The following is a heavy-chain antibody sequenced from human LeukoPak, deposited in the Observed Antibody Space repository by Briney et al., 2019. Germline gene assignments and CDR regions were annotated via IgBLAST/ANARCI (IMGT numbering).Heavy chain of an antibody. J-gene: IGHJ4*02. V-gene: IGHV4-59*01. CDR1: GGSISSYY. Sequence: PSETLSLTCTVSGGSISSYYWSWIRQPPGKGLEWIGYIYYSGSTNYNPSLKSRVTISVDTSKNQFSLKLSSVTAADTAVYYCARSVQLWSGFFDYWGQGTLVTVSS. D-gene: IGHD5-18*01. CDR3: ARSVQLWSGFFDY. CDR2: IYYSGST.